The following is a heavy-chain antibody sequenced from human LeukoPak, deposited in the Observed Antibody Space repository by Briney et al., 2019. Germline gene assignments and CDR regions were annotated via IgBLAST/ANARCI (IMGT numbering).Heavy chain of an antibody. V-gene: IGHV1-2*02. CDR3: ARALSNLRLYYFDS. CDR2: INPNSGGT. CDR1: GYIFSDYY. Sequence: ASVEVSCKASGYIFSDYYIHWVRQAPGQGLEWMGWINPNSGGTNHAQKFQGRVTMTRDTSISTACMELSRLNSDDTAVYYCARALSNLRLYYFDSWGQGTLVTVSS. D-gene: IGHD4-11*01. J-gene: IGHJ4*01.